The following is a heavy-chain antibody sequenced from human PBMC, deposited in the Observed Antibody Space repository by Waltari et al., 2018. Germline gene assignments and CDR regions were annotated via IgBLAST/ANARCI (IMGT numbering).Heavy chain of an antibody. J-gene: IGHJ4*02. CDR1: GFTFSSYS. V-gene: IGHV3-21*01. D-gene: IGHD6-6*01. CDR2: ISSSSSYI. CDR3: ARDRSYSSFFDY. Sequence: EVQLVESGGGLVKPGGSLRLSCAASGFTFSSYSMNWVRQAPGKGLEWVSSISSSSSYIYYADSVKGRFTIARDNAKNSLYLQMNSLRAEDTAVYYCARDRSYSSFFDYWGQGTLVTVSS.